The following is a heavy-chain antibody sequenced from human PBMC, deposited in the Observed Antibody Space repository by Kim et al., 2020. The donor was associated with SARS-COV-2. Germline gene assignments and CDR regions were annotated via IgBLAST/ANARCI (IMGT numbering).Heavy chain of an antibody. V-gene: IGHV3-30*18. CDR2: ISYDGSNK. D-gene: IGHD3-3*01. CDR1: GFTFSSYG. J-gene: IGHJ6*02. CDR3: AKPSIGVVITNYYYYGMDV. Sequence: GGSLRLSCAASGFTFSSYGMHWVRQAPGKGLEWVAVISYDGSNKYYADSVKGRFTISRDNSKNTLYLQMNSLRAEDTAVYYCAKPSIGVVITNYYYYGMDVWGQGTTVTVSS.